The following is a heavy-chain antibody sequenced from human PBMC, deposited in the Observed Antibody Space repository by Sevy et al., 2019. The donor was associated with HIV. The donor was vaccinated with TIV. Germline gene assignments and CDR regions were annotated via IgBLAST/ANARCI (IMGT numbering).Heavy chain of an antibody. V-gene: IGHV3-23*01. CDR1: GFSFSNYA. CDR3: AKRRVQSGLSGGGATYGWDV. J-gene: IGHJ6*02. Sequence: GESLKISCAASGFSFSNYAMSWVRQAPGKGLEWVSTLIGGGSRTYYADSVTGRFTISRDNSRNTLYLQMNSLRAEDTAVYYCAKRRVQSGLSGGGATYGWDVCGQGTTVTVSS. CDR2: LIGGGSRT. D-gene: IGHD2-8*02.